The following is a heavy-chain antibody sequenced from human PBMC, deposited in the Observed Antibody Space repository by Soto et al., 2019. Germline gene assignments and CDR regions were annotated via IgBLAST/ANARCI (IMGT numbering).Heavy chain of an antibody. J-gene: IGHJ4*02. CDR3: AKDRATVVSTILDY. D-gene: IGHD5-12*01. CDR1: GFTFSSYA. V-gene: IGHV3-9*01. CDR2: ISWNRGSI. Sequence: GGSLRLSCAASGFTFSSYAMHWVRQAPGKGLEWVSGISWNRGSIDYADSVKGRFTISRDNAKNSLYLQMNSLRDEDTALYYCAKDRATVVSTILDYWGQGTPVTVSS.